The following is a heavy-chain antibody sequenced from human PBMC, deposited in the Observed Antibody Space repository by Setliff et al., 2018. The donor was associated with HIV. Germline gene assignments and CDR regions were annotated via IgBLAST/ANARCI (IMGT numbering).Heavy chain of an antibody. Sequence: GSLRLSCAASGFTLSDHWMHWVRQVPGKGLVWVSRTNNDGSITNYADFVKGRFTISRDTSENTVHLEMNSLRPEDTVLYYCATDKGGPKRRQFVGLGGAAFQYHYLYFGMDVWGQGPTVTVSS. D-gene: IGHD6-25*01. J-gene: IGHJ6*02. V-gene: IGHV3-74*01. CDR3: ATDKGGPKRRQFVGLGGAAFQYHYLYFGMDV. CDR2: TNNDGSIT. CDR1: GFTLSDHW.